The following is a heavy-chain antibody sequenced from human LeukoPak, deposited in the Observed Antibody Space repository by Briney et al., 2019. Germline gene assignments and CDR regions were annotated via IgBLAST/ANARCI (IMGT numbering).Heavy chain of an antibody. V-gene: IGHV3-7*01. CDR2: MKPDGSGR. CDR3: ARMTLSSGYDYYYYGMDV. Sequence: GGSLRLSCAVSGFSFRNYWMIWVRQAPGKGREWVANMKPDGSGREYVDSVKGRFTISRDNAKNLVYLQMNSLRDEDTAVYYCARMTLSSGYDYYYYGMDVWGQGTTVTVSS. CDR1: GFSFRNYW. D-gene: IGHD5-12*01. J-gene: IGHJ6*02.